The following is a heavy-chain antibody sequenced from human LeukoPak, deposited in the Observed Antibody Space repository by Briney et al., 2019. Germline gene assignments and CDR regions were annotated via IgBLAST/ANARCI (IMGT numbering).Heavy chain of an antibody. D-gene: IGHD5-24*01. CDR1: GGSFSGYY. CDR3: ARDNSVRDEAWWFNP. J-gene: IGHJ5*02. Sequence: SETLSLTCAVYGGSFSGYYWSWIRQPSGKGLEWIGEINHSGSTNYNPSLKSRVTISVDTSKNQFSLKLSSVTAADTAVYYCARDNSVRDEAWWFNPWGQGTLVTVSS. V-gene: IGHV4-34*01. CDR2: INHSGST.